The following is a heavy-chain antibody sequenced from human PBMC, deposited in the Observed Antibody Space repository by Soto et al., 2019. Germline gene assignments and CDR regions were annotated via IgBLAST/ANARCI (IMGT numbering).Heavy chain of an antibody. CDR1: LFTFSTHG. CDR2: ISHDGSEK. J-gene: IGHJ4*02. V-gene: IGHV3-30*18. CDR3: AKDEGVGGTLGLPNGNEY. Sequence: PLRVSWSASLFTFSTHGRHWVLQNPFKVLEWVAMISHDGSEKYYVDSVKGRFTISRDISKNTLFLQMDSLRVEDTAVYYCAKDEGVGGTLGLPNGNEYWGLGVLVTVSS. D-gene: IGHD1-26*01.